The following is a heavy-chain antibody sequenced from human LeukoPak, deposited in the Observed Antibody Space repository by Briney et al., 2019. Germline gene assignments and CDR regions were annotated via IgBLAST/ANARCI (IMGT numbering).Heavy chain of an antibody. Sequence: GGSLRLSCAASGFTFSSYAMSWVRQAPGEGLEWVSAIAGGGGSTYHADSVKGRFTISRDNSQNTLFLQMSSLRAEDSAIFYCAKGSASARPYYFDSWGQGILVTVSS. CDR2: IAGGGGST. J-gene: IGHJ4*02. CDR3: AKGSASARPYYFDS. CDR1: GFTFSSYA. V-gene: IGHV3-23*01.